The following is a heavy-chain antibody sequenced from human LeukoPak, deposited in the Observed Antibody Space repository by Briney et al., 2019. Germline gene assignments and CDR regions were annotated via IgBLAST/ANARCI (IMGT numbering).Heavy chain of an antibody. V-gene: IGHV3-11*01. CDR3: ARELATIFEDY. CDR2: ISSSGSTI. CDR1: GFTFSDYY. J-gene: IGHJ4*02. Sequence: GGSLRLSCAASGFTFSDYYMSWIRQAPGKGLEWVSYISSSGSTIYYADSVKGRFTISRDNAKNSLYLQMNSLRAEDTAVYHCARELATIFEDYWGQGTLVTVSS. D-gene: IGHD3-3*01.